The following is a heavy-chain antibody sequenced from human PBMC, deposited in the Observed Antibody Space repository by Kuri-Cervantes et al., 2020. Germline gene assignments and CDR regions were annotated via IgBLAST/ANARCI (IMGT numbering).Heavy chain of an antibody. Sequence: GESLKISCTASGFTLGDYAMSWVRQAPGKGLEWVGFIRSKAYGGTTEYAASVKGRFTISRDDSKSIAYLQMNSLKTEDTAVYYCTRDEGSYYDSSGYSWGFGGYWGQGTLVTVSS. CDR2: IRSKAYGGTT. CDR3: TRDEGSYYDSSGYSWGFGGY. CDR1: GFTLGDYA. D-gene: IGHD3-22*01. J-gene: IGHJ4*02. V-gene: IGHV3-49*04.